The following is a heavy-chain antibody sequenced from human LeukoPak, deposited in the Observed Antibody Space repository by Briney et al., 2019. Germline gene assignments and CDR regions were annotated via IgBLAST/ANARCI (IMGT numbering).Heavy chain of an antibody. CDR3: ASPRYCSGGSCQYFDY. D-gene: IGHD2-15*01. Sequence: SVAVSCKASGGTFSSYAISWVRQAPGQGLEWMGGIIPIFGTAHYAQKFQGRVTITADKSTSTAYMELSSLRSEDTAVYYCASPRYCSGGSCQYFDYWGQGTLVTVSS. V-gene: IGHV1-69*06. CDR1: GGTFSSYA. CDR2: IIPIFGTA. J-gene: IGHJ4*02.